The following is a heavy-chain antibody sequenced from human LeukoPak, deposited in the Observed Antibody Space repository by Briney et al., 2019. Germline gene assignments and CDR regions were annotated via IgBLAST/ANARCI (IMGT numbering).Heavy chain of an antibody. CDR3: AKEEAGYCSGGSCYSFNY. V-gene: IGHV3-30*18. CDR2: ISHDGSNT. J-gene: IGHJ4*02. Sequence: GGSLRLSCVASGFTFRSYGMHWVRQAPGKGLEWVAFISHDGSNTYYADSVKGRFTISRDNSKNTLYLQMNSLRAEDTAVYYCAKEEAGYCSGGSCYSFNYWGQGTLVTVSS. D-gene: IGHD2-15*01. CDR1: GFTFRSYG.